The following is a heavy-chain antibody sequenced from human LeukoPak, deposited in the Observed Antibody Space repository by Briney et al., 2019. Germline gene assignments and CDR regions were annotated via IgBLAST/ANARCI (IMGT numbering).Heavy chain of an antibody. CDR3: ARDLWYSSGWYHYYYYYMDV. D-gene: IGHD6-19*01. J-gene: IGHJ6*03. Sequence: GGSLRLSCAGSGFTFSDYYMSWVRQAPGKGLEWVANIKQDGSEKYYVDSVKGRFTISRDNAKNSLYLQMNSLRAEDTAVYYCARDLWYSSGWYHYYYYYMDVWGKGTTVTVSS. CDR1: GFTFSDYY. CDR2: IKQDGSEK. V-gene: IGHV3-7*01.